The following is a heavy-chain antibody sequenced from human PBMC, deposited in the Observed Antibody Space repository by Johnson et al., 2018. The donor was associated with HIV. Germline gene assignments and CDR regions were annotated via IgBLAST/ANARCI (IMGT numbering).Heavy chain of an antibody. Sequence: VQLVESGGGVVQPGRSLRLSCAASGFTFSSYAMHWVRQAPGKGLEWVSGISWNSGSIGYADSVKGRFTISRDNAKNSLYLQMNSLRAEDTALYYCAKGNGHDAFDIWGQGTMVTVSS. V-gene: IGHV3-9*01. CDR3: AKGNGHDAFDI. CDR1: GFTFSSYA. J-gene: IGHJ3*02. CDR2: ISWNSGSI.